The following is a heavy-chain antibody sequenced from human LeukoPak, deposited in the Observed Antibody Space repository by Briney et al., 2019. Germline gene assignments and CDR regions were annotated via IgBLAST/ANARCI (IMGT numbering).Heavy chain of an antibody. D-gene: IGHD3-10*01. V-gene: IGHV3-33*01. CDR1: GFNFSTNG. Sequence: GGSLRLSCAASGFNFSTNGMHWVRQAPGKGLEWVALIWFDGSNKHYADSVKGRFTVSRDNSKNTMYLQMNSLRAEDTAVYYCARVVSYYGSAYRLLDLWGRGTLVTVSS. J-gene: IGHJ2*01. CDR2: IWFDGSNK. CDR3: ARVVSYYGSAYRLLDL.